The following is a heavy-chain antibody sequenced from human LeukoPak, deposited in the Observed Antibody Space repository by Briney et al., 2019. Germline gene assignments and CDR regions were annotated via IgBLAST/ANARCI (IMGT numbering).Heavy chain of an antibody. J-gene: IGHJ5*02. CDR1: GYSISSGYY. CDR2: IYHSGNI. V-gene: IGHV4-38-2*02. Sequence: SETLSLTCTVSGYSISSGYYWGWIRQPPGKGLEWIGSIYHSGNIYYSPSLKSRVTISVDTSKNQFSLKLSSVTAADTAVYYCARGDYSSSWYEYNWFDPWGQGTLVTVSS. D-gene: IGHD6-13*01. CDR3: ARGDYSSSWYEYNWFDP.